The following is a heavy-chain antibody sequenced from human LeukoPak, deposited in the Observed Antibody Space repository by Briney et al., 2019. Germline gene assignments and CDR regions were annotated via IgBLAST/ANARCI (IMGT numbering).Heavy chain of an antibody. D-gene: IGHD3-3*01. J-gene: IGHJ4*02. Sequence: ASVKVSCKASGYTFTGYYMHWVRQAPGQGLEWVGWISTYNGNTNYAQKVQGRVSMTTDTSTSTAYMELRSLRSDDTAVYYCARDFRTYYDFWSESYMFDYWGQGTLVTVSS. CDR3: ARDFRTYYDFWSESYMFDY. CDR1: GYTFTGYY. V-gene: IGHV1-18*04. CDR2: ISTYNGNT.